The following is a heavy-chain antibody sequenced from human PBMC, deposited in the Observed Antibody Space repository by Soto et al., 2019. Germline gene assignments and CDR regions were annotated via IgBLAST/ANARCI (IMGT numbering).Heavy chain of an antibody. Sequence: GGSLRLSCAASGFTVSSNYMSWVRQAPGKGLEWVSVINSGGNTYYADSVKGRFTISRDNSKNTLYLQMNSLRAEDTAVYYCARDADILTGSDAFDIWGQGTMVTVSS. CDR3: ARDADILTGSDAFDI. J-gene: IGHJ3*02. CDR2: INSGGNT. D-gene: IGHD3-9*01. CDR1: GFTVSSNY. V-gene: IGHV3-66*01.